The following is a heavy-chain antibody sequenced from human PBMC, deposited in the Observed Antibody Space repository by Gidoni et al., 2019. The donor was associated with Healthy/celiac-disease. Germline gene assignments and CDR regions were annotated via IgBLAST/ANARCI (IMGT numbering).Heavy chain of an antibody. J-gene: IGHJ3*02. CDR3: GASYYEDAFDI. CDR1: GFTFDGYA. V-gene: IGHV3-9*01. D-gene: IGHD3-22*01. CDR2: ISWNSGSI. Sequence: EVQLVESGGGLVQPGRSLRRCCAASGFTFDGYAMYWVRQATGKGLEWVSGISWNSGSIGYADSVKGRFTISRDNAKNSLYLQMNSLRTEDTALYYCGASYYEDAFDIWGQGTMVTVSS.